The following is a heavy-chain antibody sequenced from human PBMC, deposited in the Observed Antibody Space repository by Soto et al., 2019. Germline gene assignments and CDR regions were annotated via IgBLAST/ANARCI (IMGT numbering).Heavy chain of an antibody. CDR2: ISAYNGNT. J-gene: IGHJ4*02. Sequence: QVQLVQSGAEVKKPGASVKVSCKASGYTFTSYGISWVRQAPGQGLEWMGWISAYNGNTNYAQKLQGRVTMTTDTSTSTAYMELRSLRSDDTAVYYCARDRLLYCSGGSCYPFAYWGQGTLVTVSS. CDR3: ARDRLLYCSGGSCYPFAY. V-gene: IGHV1-18*01. CDR1: GYTFTSYG. D-gene: IGHD2-15*01.